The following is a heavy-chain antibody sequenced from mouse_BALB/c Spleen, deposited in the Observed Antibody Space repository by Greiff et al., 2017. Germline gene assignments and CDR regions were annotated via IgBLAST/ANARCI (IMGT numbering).Heavy chain of an antibody. CDR1: GYSITSGYY. CDR3: ARDDYYGNY. V-gene: IGHV3-6*02. D-gene: IGHD2-1*01. CDR2: ISYDGSN. J-gene: IGHJ2*01. Sequence: VQLQQSGPGLVKPSQSLSLTCSVTGYSITSGYYWNWIRQFPGNKLEWMGYISYDGSNNYNPSLKNRISITRDTSKNQFFLKLNSVTTEDTATYYCARDDYYGNYWGQGTTLTVSS.